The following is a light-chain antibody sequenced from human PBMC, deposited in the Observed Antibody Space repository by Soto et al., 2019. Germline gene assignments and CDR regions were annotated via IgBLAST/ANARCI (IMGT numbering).Light chain of an antibody. CDR2: AAS. CDR3: QNYNSAPLT. Sequence: DIQMAQSPSSLSASVGDRVTITCRASQGITYYLAWYQQKPGKVPKLLIYAASTLQSGVPSRFSGGGSGADFTLTISSLQPEDVAPYYCQNYNSAPLTFGGGTKVDIK. CDR1: QGITYY. J-gene: IGKJ4*01. V-gene: IGKV1-27*01.